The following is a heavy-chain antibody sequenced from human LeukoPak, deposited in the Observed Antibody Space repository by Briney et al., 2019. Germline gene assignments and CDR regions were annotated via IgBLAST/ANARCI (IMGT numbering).Heavy chain of an antibody. J-gene: IGHJ4*02. CDR2: ISSSGSTI. Sequence: GGSLRLSCAASGFTFSDYYMSWIRQAPGKGLEWVSYISSSGSTIYYADSVKGRFTISRDNAKNTLYLQMNSLRAEDTAVYYCVREYSSGWSENDYWGQGTLVTVSS. CDR1: GFTFSDYY. D-gene: IGHD6-19*01. CDR3: VREYSSGWSENDY. V-gene: IGHV3-11*04.